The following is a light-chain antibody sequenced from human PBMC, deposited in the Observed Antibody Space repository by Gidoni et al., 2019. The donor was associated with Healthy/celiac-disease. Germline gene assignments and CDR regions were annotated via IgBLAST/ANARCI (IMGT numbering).Light chain of an antibody. CDR1: QSLLHSNGYNY. V-gene: IGKV2-28*01. CDR2: LGS. J-gene: IGKJ2*01. CDR3: KQADT. Sequence: DIVMTQSLLSLPVIPGEPASISCRSSQSLLHSNGYNYLDWCLQMPGQSPQLLIYLGSNPPSGVPDRFSGGGTGTVFTLQTNKVETEDVEVYYCKQADTFGQGTKLEIK.